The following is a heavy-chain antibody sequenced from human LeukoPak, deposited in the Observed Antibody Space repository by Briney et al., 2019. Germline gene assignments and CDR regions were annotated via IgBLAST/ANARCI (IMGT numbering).Heavy chain of an antibody. CDR3: ARSGSSGWLDH. Sequence: ASVKVSCKAAGYTFTSYYMHWVRQAPGQGVEWMGMINPSGGSTSYAQNFQGRVTMTRDTSTSTVYMELYSLRSEDTGVYYCARSGSSGWLDHWGQGTLVTVSS. J-gene: IGHJ4*02. CDR2: INPSGGST. D-gene: IGHD6-19*01. V-gene: IGHV1-46*01. CDR1: GYTFTSYY.